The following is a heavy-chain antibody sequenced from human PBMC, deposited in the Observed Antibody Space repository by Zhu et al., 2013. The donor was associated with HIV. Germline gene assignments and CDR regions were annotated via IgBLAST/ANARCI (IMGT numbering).Heavy chain of an antibody. CDR2: IIPIFGTA. Sequence: QVQLVQSGAEVKKPGSSVKVSCKASGGTFSSYAISWVRQAPGQGLEWMGGIIPIFGTANYAQKFQGRVTITADESTSTAYMELSSLRSEDTAVYYCARSLITIFGVVITDYYYYGMDVWGQGTTVTVSS. CDR3: ARSLITIFGVVITDYYYYGMDV. V-gene: IGHV1-69*01. D-gene: IGHD3-3*01. J-gene: IGHJ6*02. CDR1: GGTFSSYA.